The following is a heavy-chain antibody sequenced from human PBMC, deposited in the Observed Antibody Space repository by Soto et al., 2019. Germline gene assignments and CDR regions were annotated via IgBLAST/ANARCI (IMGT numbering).Heavy chain of an antibody. J-gene: IGHJ4*02. Sequence: QVQLVESGGGVVQPGRSLRLSCAASGFTFSSYPMHCVRQAPGKGLEWVAVISYDGSNKYYADSVKGRCTISRDNSKNTLYLHMNRLRAEDTGVYYCARALPGVDYWGQGTLVTVAS. CDR3: ARALPGVDY. V-gene: IGHV3-30-3*01. CDR1: GFTFSSYP. CDR2: ISYDGSNK. D-gene: IGHD3-10*01.